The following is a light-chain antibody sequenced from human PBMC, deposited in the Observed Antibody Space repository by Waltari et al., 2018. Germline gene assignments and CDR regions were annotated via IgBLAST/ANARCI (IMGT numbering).Light chain of an antibody. CDR1: QSISTW. Sequence: DFQMTQSPSTLSASVGHRVPITCRASQSISTWLAWYQQKPGKAPKILIYKGSTLESGVPSRFSGSGFGTEFTLTISSLQPDDFATYYCQQYNHYWTFGQGTKVELK. V-gene: IGKV1-5*03. CDR3: QQYNHYWT. J-gene: IGKJ1*01. CDR2: KGS.